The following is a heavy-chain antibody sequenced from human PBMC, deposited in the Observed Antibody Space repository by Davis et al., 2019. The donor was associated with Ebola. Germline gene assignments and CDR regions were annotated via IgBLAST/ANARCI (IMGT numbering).Heavy chain of an antibody. CDR2: INHSGST. J-gene: IGHJ4*02. CDR3: ARLGSSWYWNY. D-gene: IGHD6-13*01. V-gene: IGHV4-39*01. CDR1: GGSISSSSYY. Sequence: MPSETLSLTCTVSGGSISSSSYYWSWIRQPPGKGLEWIGEINHSGSTNYNPSLKSRVTISVETAKNQFSLKLNSVTAADTAVYYCARLGSSWYWNYWGQGTLVTVSS.